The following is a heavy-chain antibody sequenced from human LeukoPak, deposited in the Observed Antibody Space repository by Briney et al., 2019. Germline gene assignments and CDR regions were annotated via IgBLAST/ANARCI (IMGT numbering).Heavy chain of an antibody. CDR3: ARDEGREDAFDI. Sequence: GGSLRLSCAASGFTVSSNYMSWVRQAPGKGLEWVSVIYSGGSTYHADSVKGRFTISRDNSKNTLYLQLNSLRAEDTAVYYCARDEGREDAFDIWGQGTMVTVSS. V-gene: IGHV3-53*01. J-gene: IGHJ3*02. CDR1: GFTVSSNY. CDR2: IYSGGST.